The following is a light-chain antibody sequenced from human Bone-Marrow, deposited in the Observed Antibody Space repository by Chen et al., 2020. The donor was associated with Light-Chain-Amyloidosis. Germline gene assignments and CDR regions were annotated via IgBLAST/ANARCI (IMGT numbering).Light chain of an antibody. CDR1: KIGSTS. Sequence: SYVLTQPSSLSVAPGQTAPIACGGNKIGSTSVHWYQQTPGQAPLLVVYDDSDRPSGIPERLSGSNSGNTATLTISRVEAGDEADYYCQVWDRSSDRPVFGGGTKLTVL. CDR3: QVWDRSSDRPV. V-gene: IGLV3-21*02. CDR2: DDS. J-gene: IGLJ3*02.